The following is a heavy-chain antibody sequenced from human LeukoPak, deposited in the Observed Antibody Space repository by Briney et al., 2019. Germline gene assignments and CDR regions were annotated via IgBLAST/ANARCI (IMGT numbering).Heavy chain of an antibody. CDR1: GFTFSSYG. D-gene: IGHD5-18*01. Sequence: GRSLRLPCAASGFTFSSYGMHWVRQAPGKGLEWVAVISYDGSNKYYADSVKCRITISRDNSKNTLYLQMNSLRAEDTAVYYCAKEGRYSYGFYYYYGMDVWGQGTTGTVSS. J-gene: IGHJ6*02. V-gene: IGHV3-30*18. CDR3: AKEGRYSYGFYYYYGMDV. CDR2: ISYDGSNK.